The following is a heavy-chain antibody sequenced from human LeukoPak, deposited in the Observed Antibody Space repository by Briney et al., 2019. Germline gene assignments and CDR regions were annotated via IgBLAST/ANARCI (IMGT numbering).Heavy chain of an antibody. J-gene: IGHJ4*02. V-gene: IGHV1-2*02. D-gene: IGHD3-3*01. CDR2: INPNSGAT. CDR3: ARDPRRITIFGVVIRALDY. Sequence: ASVKGSCKASGYTFTGYYMHWVRQAPGQGLEWMGWINPNSGATNYAQKFQGRVTMTRDTSISTGYMELSRLRSDDTAVYYCARDPRRITIFGVVIRALDYWGQGTLVTVSS. CDR1: GYTFTGYY.